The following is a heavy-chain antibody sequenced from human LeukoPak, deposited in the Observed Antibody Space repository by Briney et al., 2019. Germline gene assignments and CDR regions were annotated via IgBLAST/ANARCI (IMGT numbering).Heavy chain of an antibody. CDR2: INHSGST. CDR3: AAAMRTHIVVVAAAVVRGASDYYMDV. V-gene: IGHV4-34*01. CDR1: GGSFSGYY. D-gene: IGHD2-2*01. J-gene: IGHJ6*03. Sequence: SEPLSLPCAVYGGSFSGYYWSCIRHPPGRGREWIGEINHSGSTNYNPSLKSRVTISVDTSKNQFSLTLSSVTAADTARYLRAAAMRTHIVVVAAAVVRGASDYYMDVWGKGTTVTISS.